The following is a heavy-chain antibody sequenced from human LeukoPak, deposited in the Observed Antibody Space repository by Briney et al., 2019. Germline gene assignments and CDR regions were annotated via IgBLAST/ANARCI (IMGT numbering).Heavy chain of an antibody. J-gene: IGHJ6*02. Sequence: GGSLRLSCAASGFTVSSKYMSWVRQAPGKGLEWVSTLYSNGNTYYADSVKGRFTISRDNSKNTLSLQMNSLRAEDTAVYYCARQRAVAADPIYYYYGMDVWGQGTTVTVSS. CDR1: GFTVSSKY. V-gene: IGHV3-53*01. CDR3: ARQRAVAADPIYYYYGMDV. CDR2: LYSNGNT. D-gene: IGHD6-19*01.